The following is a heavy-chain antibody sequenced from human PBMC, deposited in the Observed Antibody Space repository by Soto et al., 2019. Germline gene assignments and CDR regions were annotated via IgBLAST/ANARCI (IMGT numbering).Heavy chain of an antibody. CDR1: GGSISSGCYY. CDR2: IDYSGST. CDR3: ARALAAAGHSFDY. D-gene: IGHD6-13*01. J-gene: IGHJ4*02. Sequence: QVQLQESGPGLVKPSQTLSLTCTVSGGSISSGCYYWSWIRQHPGKGLECIGYIDYSGSTHYNPYLKSRVTISVDTSKNQFYLKLSSVTAADTSVYVCARALAAAGHSFDYLGKTTLVTVSS. V-gene: IGHV4-31*03.